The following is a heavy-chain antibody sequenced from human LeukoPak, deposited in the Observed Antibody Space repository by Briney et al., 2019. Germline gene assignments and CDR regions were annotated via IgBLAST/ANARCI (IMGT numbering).Heavy chain of an antibody. V-gene: IGHV1-8*01. CDR1: GYTFTSYD. CDR2: MNPNSGNT. Sequence: ASVKVSCKASGYTFTSYDINWVRQATGQGLEWMGWMNPNSGNTGYAQKFQGRVTMTRNTSISTAYMELSSLRSEDTAVYYCAIAAPVVTAIHPSFDYWGQGTLVTVSS. D-gene: IGHD2-21*02. J-gene: IGHJ4*02. CDR3: AIAAPVVTAIHPSFDY.